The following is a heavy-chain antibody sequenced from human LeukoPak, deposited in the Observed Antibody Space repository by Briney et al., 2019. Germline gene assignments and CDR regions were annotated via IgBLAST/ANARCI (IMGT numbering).Heavy chain of an antibody. D-gene: IGHD3-16*01. CDR2: INVNSGGT. J-gene: IGHJ5*02. CDR3: ARVGGQYWFDP. Sequence: ASVKVSCKASGYTFTGYYMYWVRQAPGQGLEWMGWINVNSGGTNYAQKFQARVIMTRDTSISTVYMELSRLRPDDTAVYYCARVGGQYWFDPWGQGTLVTVSS. V-gene: IGHV1-2*02. CDR1: GYTFTGYY.